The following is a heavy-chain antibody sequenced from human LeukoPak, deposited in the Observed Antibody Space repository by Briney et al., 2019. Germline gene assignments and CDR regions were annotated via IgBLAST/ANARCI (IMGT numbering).Heavy chain of an antibody. CDR1: GGTFSNYA. V-gene: IGHV1-69*13. D-gene: IGHD3-16*02. CDR3: ARAHGITFGGVIVIPWGY. Sequence: SVKVSCKASGGTFSNYAISWVRQAPGQGLEWMGGIIPIFGTAIYAQNFQDRVTITADESPSTAYMELSGLRSEDTAVYYCARAHGITFGGVIVIPWGYWGQGTLVTVSS. CDR2: IIPIFGTA. J-gene: IGHJ4*02.